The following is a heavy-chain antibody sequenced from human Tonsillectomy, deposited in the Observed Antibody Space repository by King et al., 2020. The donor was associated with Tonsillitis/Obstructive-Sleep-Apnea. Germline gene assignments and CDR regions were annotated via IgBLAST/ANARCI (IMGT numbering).Heavy chain of an antibody. CDR2: INWNGGST. Sequence: LVESGGGVVRPGGSLRLSCAASGFTFDDYGMNWVRQAPGKGLEWVSWINWNGGSTGYADSVKGRFTISRDNANNFLYLQMNSLRAEDTALYYCARDCLDTTMAFGYYYYMDVWGKGTTVTVSS. J-gene: IGHJ6*03. CDR1: GFTFDDYG. CDR3: ARDCLDTTMAFGYYYYMDV. D-gene: IGHD5-18*01. V-gene: IGHV3-20*04.